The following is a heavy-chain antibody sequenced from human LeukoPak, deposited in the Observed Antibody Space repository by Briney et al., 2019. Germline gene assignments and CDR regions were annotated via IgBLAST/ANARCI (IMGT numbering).Heavy chain of an antibody. V-gene: IGHV1-69*13. J-gene: IGHJ4*02. Sequence: SVKVSCKASGGTFSSYAISWVRQAPGQGLEWMGGIIPIFGTANYAQKFQGRVTITADESTSTAYMELSSLRSEDAAVYYCASFPLYYYGSGSYYENYYFDYWGQGTLVTVSS. CDR2: IIPIFGTA. CDR1: GGTFSSYA. D-gene: IGHD3-10*01. CDR3: ASFPLYYYGSGSYYENYYFDY.